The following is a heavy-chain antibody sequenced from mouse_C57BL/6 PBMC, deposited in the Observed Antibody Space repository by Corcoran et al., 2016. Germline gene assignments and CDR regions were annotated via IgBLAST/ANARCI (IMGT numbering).Heavy chain of an antibody. J-gene: IGHJ4*01. CDR1: GYTFTDYN. Sequence: EVQLQQSGPELVKPGASVKIPCKASGYTFTDYNMDWVKQSHGKSLEWIGDINPNNGGTIYNQKFKGKATLTVDKSSSTAYMELRSLTSEDSAVYYCAGFYYDYENYAMDYWGQGTSVTVSS. CDR2: INPNNGGT. V-gene: IGHV1-18*01. CDR3: AGFYYDYENYAMDY. D-gene: IGHD2-4*01.